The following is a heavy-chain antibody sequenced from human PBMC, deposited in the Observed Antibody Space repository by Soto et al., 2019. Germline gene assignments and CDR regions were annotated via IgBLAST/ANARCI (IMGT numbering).Heavy chain of an antibody. Sequence: ASVKVSCKASGYTFTSYGISWVRQAPGQGLEWMGWISAYNGNTNYAQKLQGRVTMTTDTSTSTAYMELRSLRSDDTAVYYCARGFESQLKKVAPGYWGQGTLVTVSS. J-gene: IGHJ4*02. D-gene: IGHD5-12*01. CDR1: GYTFTSYG. V-gene: IGHV1-18*01. CDR2: ISAYNGNT. CDR3: ARGFESQLKKVAPGY.